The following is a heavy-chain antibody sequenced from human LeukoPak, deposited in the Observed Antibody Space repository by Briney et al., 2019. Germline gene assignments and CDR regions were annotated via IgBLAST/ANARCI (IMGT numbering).Heavy chain of an antibody. CDR1: GGSFSRYY. J-gene: IGHJ4*02. CDR3: ARGRPTDGYNYWGNYYFDY. CDR2: INHSGNT. D-gene: IGHD5-24*01. Sequence: SETLSLTCAVYGGSFSRYYWSWIRQPPGKGLEWIGEINHSGNTNYNPSLKSRVTISVDTSKKQFSLKLSSVTAADTAMYYCARGRPTDGYNYWGNYYFDYWGQGTLVTVSS. V-gene: IGHV4-34*01.